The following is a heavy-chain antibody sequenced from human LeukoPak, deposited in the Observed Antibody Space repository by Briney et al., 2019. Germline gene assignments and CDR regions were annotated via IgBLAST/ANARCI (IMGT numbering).Heavy chain of an antibody. V-gene: IGHV3-48*01. Sequence: GGSLRLSCVTSGFMYDDYGMSWVRQAPGKGLEWVSYISSSSSTIYYADSVKGRFTISRDNAKNSLYLQMNSLRAEDTAVYYCARGRPIVGATTGDYWGQGTLVTVSS. CDR3: ARGRPIVGATTGDY. CDR1: GFMYDDYG. CDR2: ISSSSSTI. D-gene: IGHD1-26*01. J-gene: IGHJ4*02.